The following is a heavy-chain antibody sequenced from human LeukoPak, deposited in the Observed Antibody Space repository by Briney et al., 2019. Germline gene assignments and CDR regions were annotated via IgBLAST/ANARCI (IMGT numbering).Heavy chain of an antibody. Sequence: SETLSLTCTVSGGSISSYFWSWIRQPAGQGLEWIGRIYTSGTTNYSPSLKSRLTMSVDTSKNQFSLRLSSVTAADTAVYYCAREDPLVAARGLDYWAREPWSPSPQ. V-gene: IGHV4-4*07. J-gene: IGHJ4*02. D-gene: IGHD2-15*01. CDR1: GGSISSYF. CDR3: AREDPLVAARGLDY. CDR2: IYTSGTT.